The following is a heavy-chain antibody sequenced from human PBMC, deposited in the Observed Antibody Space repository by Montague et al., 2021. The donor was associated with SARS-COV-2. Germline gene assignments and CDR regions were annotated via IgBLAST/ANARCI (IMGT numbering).Heavy chain of an antibody. J-gene: IGHJ5*02. D-gene: IGHD6-13*01. CDR3: ARDRFIAGGRPPHGFDP. CDR2: IYYSGGT. CDR1: GGPISGYY. V-gene: IGHV4-59*01. Sequence: SETLSLTCSVSGGPISGYYWGWIRQSPGKGLEWIGYIYYSGGTIXXPSLKSRVIISVDTSKSQFSLKLSSVTAADTAVYYCARDRFIAGGRPPHGFDPWGQGTLVTVSS.